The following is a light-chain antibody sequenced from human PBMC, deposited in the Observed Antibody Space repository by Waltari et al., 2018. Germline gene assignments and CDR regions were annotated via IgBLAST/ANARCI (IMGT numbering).Light chain of an antibody. CDR3: STWDDSLNGAV. Sequence: QSVLTQPPSASGTPGQRVTIPCSGSRSNIGRTPVSWYQQFPGTAPKLLIFTDNRRPSGVPDRVSASKSGTSASLAISGLQSEDEAHYYCSTWDDSLNGAVFGGGTRVTVL. V-gene: IGLV1-44*01. CDR2: TDN. J-gene: IGLJ3*02. CDR1: RSNIGRTP.